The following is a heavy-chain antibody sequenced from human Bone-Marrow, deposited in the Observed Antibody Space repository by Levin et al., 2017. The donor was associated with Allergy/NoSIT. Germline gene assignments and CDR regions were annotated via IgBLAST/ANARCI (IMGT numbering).Heavy chain of an antibody. Sequence: GESLKISCAASGFTLSRHDVYWVRQATGKDLEWVSRIGVIFDTSYPDNVKGRFIISRDNAKNSVYLEINTLGAGDTAIYCCTRVVRDFNHNLYFDYGGQGTLVTVSS. D-gene: IGHD3-10*01. CDR1: GFTLSRHD. CDR2: IGVIFDT. CDR3: TRVVRDFNHNLYFDY. J-gene: IGHJ4*02. V-gene: IGHV3-13*01.